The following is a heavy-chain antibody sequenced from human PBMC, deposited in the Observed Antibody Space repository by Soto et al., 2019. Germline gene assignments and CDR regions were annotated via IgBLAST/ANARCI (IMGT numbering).Heavy chain of an antibody. CDR1: GDSITEFY. Sequence: SETLSLTCSGSGDSITEFYWSWIRQSPWKGLEWIGYVHYVGTTKYNPSHKSRVTISVDTSKKQFSLNLRSVTAADTAVYYCTRLNYYDTSGYPYFFDYWGQGAPVTVSS. CDR3: TRLNYYDTSGYPYFFDY. J-gene: IGHJ4*02. V-gene: IGHV4-59*12. D-gene: IGHD3-22*01. CDR2: VHYVGTT.